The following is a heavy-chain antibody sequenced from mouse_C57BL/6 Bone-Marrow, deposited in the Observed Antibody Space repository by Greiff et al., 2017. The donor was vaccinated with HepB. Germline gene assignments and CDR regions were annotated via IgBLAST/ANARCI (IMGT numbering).Heavy chain of an antibody. CDR3: ARGYGSSYYWYFDV. CDR2: ISNGGGST. CDR1: GFTFSDSY. V-gene: IGHV5-12*01. Sequence: EVHLVESGGGLVQPGGSLKLSCAASGFTFSDSYMYWVRQTPEKRLEWVAYISNGGGSTYYPDTVKGRFTISRDNAKNTLYLQLSRLKSEDTAMYYCARGYGSSYYWYFDVWGTGTTVTVSS. D-gene: IGHD1-1*01. J-gene: IGHJ1*03.